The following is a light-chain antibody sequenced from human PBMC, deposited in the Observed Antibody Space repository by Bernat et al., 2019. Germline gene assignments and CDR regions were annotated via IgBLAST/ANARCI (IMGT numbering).Light chain of an antibody. J-gene: IGLJ3*02. V-gene: IGLV2-23*02. CDR2: EVT. Sequence: QSALTQPASVSGSPGQSITISCTGTSSDVGSYNLVSWYQQLPGKAPKVMIYEVTKRPSGVSNRFSGGKSGNTAYLTVSELQAEDEAAYYCCSCVGRSPNGVFGGGTKLTVL. CDR1: SSDVGSYNL. CDR3: CSCVGRSPNGV.